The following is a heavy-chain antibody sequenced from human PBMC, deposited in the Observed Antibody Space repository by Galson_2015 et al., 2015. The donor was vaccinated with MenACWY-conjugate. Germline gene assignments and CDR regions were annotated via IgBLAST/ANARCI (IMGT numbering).Heavy chain of an antibody. CDR3: ARTGGSPPRGFDY. V-gene: IGHV3-74*01. CDR1: GFTFSSYW. Sequence: SLRLSCAVSGFTFSSYWMHWVRHAPGKGLVWVSRINSDGSSTSYADTAKGRFTISRDNAKNTLYLQMNSLRAEDTAVYYCARTGGSPPRGFDYWGQGTLVPVSS. J-gene: IGHJ4*02. D-gene: IGHD1-26*01. CDR2: INSDGSST.